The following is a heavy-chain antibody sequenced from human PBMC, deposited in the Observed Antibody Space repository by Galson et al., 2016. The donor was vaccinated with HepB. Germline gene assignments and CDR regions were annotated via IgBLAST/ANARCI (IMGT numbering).Heavy chain of an antibody. D-gene: IGHD3-22*01. J-gene: IGHJ4*02. V-gene: IGHV3-9*01. CDR2: LSWNSFAI. Sequence: SLRLSCAASGFTFNAYAMHWVRQAPGKGLEWVSGLSWNSFAIGYADSVKGRFTISRDNAKNSLFLEMNSLRAEDTALYYCAREVCSSGNCLGMFDYWGRGTLVTVSS. CDR1: GFTFNAYA. CDR3: AREVCSSGNCLGMFDY.